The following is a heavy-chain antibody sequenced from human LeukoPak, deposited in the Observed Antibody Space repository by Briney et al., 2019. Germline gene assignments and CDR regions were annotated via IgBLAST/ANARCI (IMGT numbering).Heavy chain of an antibody. D-gene: IGHD3-22*01. CDR2: ISRSGDTI. Sequence: GGSLRLSCAASGFTFSYHSMNWVRQAPGKGLEWISYISRSGDTIYYADSVKGRFTISRDNADSSLYLQMNSLRDEDTAVYYCARLLKYYYDSSGSGEDWYFDLWGRGTLVTVSS. J-gene: IGHJ2*01. CDR1: GFTFSYHS. V-gene: IGHV3-48*02. CDR3: ARLLKYYYDSSGSGEDWYFDL.